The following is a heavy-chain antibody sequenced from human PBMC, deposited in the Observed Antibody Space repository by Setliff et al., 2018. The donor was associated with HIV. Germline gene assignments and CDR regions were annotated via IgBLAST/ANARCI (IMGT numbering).Heavy chain of an antibody. Sequence: RLPETLSLTCTVSGGSASNSRYYWAWIRQPPGKGLEYIGSIHYNEKTYYNPSLKSRVTISIDTSKNQFSLNLTSVTAADTAVYYCASRVYYYDSNNFLREEGFDPWGQGTLVTVSS. CDR2: IHYNEKT. D-gene: IGHD3-22*01. V-gene: IGHV4-39*01. CDR3: ASRVYYYDSNNFLREEGFDP. CDR1: GGSASNSRYY. J-gene: IGHJ5*02.